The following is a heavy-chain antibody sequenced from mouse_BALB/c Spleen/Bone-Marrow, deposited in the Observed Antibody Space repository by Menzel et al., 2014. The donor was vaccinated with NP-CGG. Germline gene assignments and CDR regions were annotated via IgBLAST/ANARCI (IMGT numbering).Heavy chain of an antibody. CDR3: ARGGYGGSCKAMDD. CDR1: GFSITRAYY. V-gene: IGHV3-6*02. J-gene: IGHJ4*01. CDR2: IRYDGSN. Sequence: DVKLVESGPPLVKPSQSLFLSCSVTGFSITRAYYWNWLRQSPGNKLEWMGHIRYDGSNHDNSSLKNRISITRVTSKNQFFLKFNSVTTEATGTYYCARGGYGGSCKAMDDCVQGPSVTISP. D-gene: IGHD1-1*01.